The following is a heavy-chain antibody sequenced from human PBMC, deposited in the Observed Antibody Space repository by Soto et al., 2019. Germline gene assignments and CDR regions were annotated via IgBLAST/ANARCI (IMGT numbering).Heavy chain of an antibody. V-gene: IGHV4-34*01. Sequence: QVQLQQWGAGLLKPSETLSLTCAVFGGSVNSGNYYWSWIRQPPGKGLEWIGEMSHSGGTHFNPSLKNRITISVDTSKNQFSLKMRSVTAADTALYYCARVERGTATTVVDAFDIWGPGTMVTVSS. CDR2: MSHSGGT. CDR1: GGSVNSGNYY. CDR3: ARVERGTATTVVDAFDI. J-gene: IGHJ3*02. D-gene: IGHD1-1*01.